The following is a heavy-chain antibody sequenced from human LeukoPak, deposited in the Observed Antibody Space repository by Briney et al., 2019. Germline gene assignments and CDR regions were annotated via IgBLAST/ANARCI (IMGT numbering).Heavy chain of an antibody. Sequence: SETLSLTCTVSGGSISSNSFYWGWIRQPPGKGLEWIGNIYYSGSTYYNPSLKSRVTISLDTSKNQFSLKLSSVTAADTAVYYCARGLRELPHFAFYYFDYWGQGTLVTVSS. CDR1: GGSISSNSFY. CDR2: IYYSGST. D-gene: IGHD1-26*01. V-gene: IGHV4-39*07. CDR3: ARGLRELPHFAFYYFDY. J-gene: IGHJ4*02.